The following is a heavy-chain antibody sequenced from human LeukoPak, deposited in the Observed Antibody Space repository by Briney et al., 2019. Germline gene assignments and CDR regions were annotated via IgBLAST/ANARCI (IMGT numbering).Heavy chain of an antibody. CDR2: MNPNSGNT. CDR1: GYTFTSYD. CDR3: ARGLSLYYYYYYMDV. V-gene: IGHV1-8*03. Sequence: ASVKVSCKASGYTFTSYDINWVRQATGQGLEWMGWMNPNSGNTGYAQKFQGRVTITRNTSISTACMELSSLRSEDTAVYYCARGLSLYYYYYYMDVWGKGTTVTVSS. J-gene: IGHJ6*03.